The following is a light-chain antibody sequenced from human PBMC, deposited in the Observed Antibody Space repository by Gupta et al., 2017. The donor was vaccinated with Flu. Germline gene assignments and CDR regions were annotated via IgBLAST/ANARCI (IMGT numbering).Light chain of an antibody. J-gene: IGKJ4*01. CDR1: QSVSSY. V-gene: IGKV3-11*01. CDR2: DAS. CDR3: QQRSNWPLSLT. Sequence: EIVLTQSPATLSLSPGERATLSCRASQSVSSYLAWYQQKPGQAPRLLIYDASNRATGIPARFSGSGSGTDFTLTISSLVPEDFAVYYCQQRSNWPLSLTFGGGTKVEIK.